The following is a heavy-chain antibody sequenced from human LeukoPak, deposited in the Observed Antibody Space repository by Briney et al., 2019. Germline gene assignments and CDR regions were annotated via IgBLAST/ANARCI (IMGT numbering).Heavy chain of an antibody. D-gene: IGHD3-22*01. Sequence: GGSLRLSCAASGFTFSSFGMHGVRQAPGKGLEWVAVISYDGSNKYYADSVKGRFTMSRDNSQNTLYLQMNSLRAEDTAVYYCAKETDYYGSSGYYEHAFDIWGQGTMVTVSS. CDR1: GFTFSSFG. J-gene: IGHJ3*02. V-gene: IGHV3-30*18. CDR2: ISYDGSNK. CDR3: AKETDYYGSSGYYEHAFDI.